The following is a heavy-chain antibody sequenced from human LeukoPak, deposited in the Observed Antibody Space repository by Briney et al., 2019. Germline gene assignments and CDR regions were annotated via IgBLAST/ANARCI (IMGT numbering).Heavy chain of an antibody. Sequence: RSLPFSCAASGFTFSSYSMNWVRQAPGKGLEWVSSISSSSSYIYYADSVKGRFTISRDNAKNSLYLQMNSLTAEDTAVYYCARPLSGYCSSTSCYRKSHAFDIGAGDTGDTVSS. CDR1: GFTFSSYS. CDR3: ARPLSGYCSSTSCYRKSHAFDI. V-gene: IGHV3-21*01. J-gene: IGHJ3*02. CDR2: ISSSSSYI. D-gene: IGHD2-2*01.